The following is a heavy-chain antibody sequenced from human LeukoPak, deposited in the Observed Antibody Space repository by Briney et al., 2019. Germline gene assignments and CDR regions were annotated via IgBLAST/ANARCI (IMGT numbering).Heavy chain of an antibody. J-gene: IGHJ3*02. V-gene: IGHV3-30*02. CDR3: ATFLIVVVPAATLVGAAAEDEGFDI. CDR1: GYSFSTYG. D-gene: IGHD2-2*01. Sequence: PVGSLRLSCAASGYSFSTYGMHWVRQAPGKGLECVAFIPYDGSDKFYADSVKGRFTISRDNSKNVLYLQMDSLSAEDTAMYYCATFLIVVVPAATLVGAAAEDEGFDIWGQGTMVTVSS. CDR2: IPYDGSDK.